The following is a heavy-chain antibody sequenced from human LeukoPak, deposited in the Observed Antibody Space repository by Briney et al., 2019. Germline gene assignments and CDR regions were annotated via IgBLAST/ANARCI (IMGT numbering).Heavy chain of an antibody. CDR3: ARESGSYYLNWFDP. J-gene: IGHJ5*02. Sequence: SETLSLTCAVYGGSFSGYYWSWIRQPPGKGLEWIGEINHSGSTNYNPSLKSRVTISVDTSKNQFSLKLSSVTAADTAVYYCARESGSYYLNWFDPRGQGTLVTVSS. CDR1: GGSFSGYY. V-gene: IGHV4-34*01. D-gene: IGHD1-26*01. CDR2: INHSGST.